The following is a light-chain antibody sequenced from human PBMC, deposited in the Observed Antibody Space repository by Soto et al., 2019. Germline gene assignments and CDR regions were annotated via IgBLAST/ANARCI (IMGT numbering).Light chain of an antibody. J-gene: IGKJ1*01. CDR3: QHYNSYPWT. CDR2: HAS. CDR1: QTINNW. Sequence: DIQMTQSPSTLSASIGDRVTITCRASQTINNWLAWYQQKPGKAPILLIYHASNLETGVPSRFSGSAFGTEFTLTISSQQPDDFATYCCQHYNSYPWTFGQGTKVEIK. V-gene: IGKV1-5*01.